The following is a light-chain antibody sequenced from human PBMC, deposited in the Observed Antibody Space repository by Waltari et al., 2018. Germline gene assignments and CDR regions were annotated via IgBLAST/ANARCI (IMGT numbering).Light chain of an antibody. Sequence: DIVMTQTPLSSPVTLGQPASISCRSSQSLVHSDGSTYLSWLQQRPGQPPRLLIYEISNLFSGVPDRFSGSGAGTDFTLKISRVEAEDVGIYYCLQATQFPRSFGQGTKLEIK. CDR3: LQATQFPRS. CDR2: EIS. V-gene: IGKV2-24*01. J-gene: IGKJ2*01. CDR1: QSLVHSDGSTY.